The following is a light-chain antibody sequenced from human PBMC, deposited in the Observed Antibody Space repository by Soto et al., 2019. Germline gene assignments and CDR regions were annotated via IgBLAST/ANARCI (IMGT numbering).Light chain of an antibody. CDR2: GAS. CDR3: QQYGSSPPIT. J-gene: IGKJ5*01. CDR1: QSVSNNY. V-gene: IGKV3-20*01. Sequence: EIVCTQSPGTLSLSPGERATLSCRASQSVSNNYLAWYQQKPGQAPRLLIYGASTRATGIPARFSGSGSGTEFTLTISRLEPEDFAVYYCQQYGSSPPITFGQGTRREIK.